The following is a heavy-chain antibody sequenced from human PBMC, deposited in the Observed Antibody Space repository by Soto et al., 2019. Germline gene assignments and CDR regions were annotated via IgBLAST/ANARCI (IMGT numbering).Heavy chain of an antibody. Sequence: SETLSLTCTVSGGSIRDYFWTWIRQPPGKGLEWIGYIYYSGRTNYNPSLKSRVSISVDTSKNQFSLQLRSVTAADTAVYYCAREGRWLRFFVYWGQGTLVTVSS. J-gene: IGHJ4*02. V-gene: IGHV4-59*12. CDR1: GGSIRDYF. D-gene: IGHD5-12*01. CDR2: IYYSGRT. CDR3: AREGRWLRFFVY.